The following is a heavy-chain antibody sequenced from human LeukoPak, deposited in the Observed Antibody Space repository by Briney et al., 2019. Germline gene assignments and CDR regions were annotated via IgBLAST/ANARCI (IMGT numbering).Heavy chain of an antibody. CDR3: AHLYFYHSGGFFRAFDH. Sequence: SGPTLVKPTQTLTLTCTFSGFSLTTTGGGVGWIRQPPGKALEGLALIYRDDEKRYRPSLRTRLTITKDTSKSQVVLTMTNMDPVDTATYYCAHLYFYHSGGFFRAFDHWGQGTLVAVSS. J-gene: IGHJ4*02. V-gene: IGHV2-5*02. CDR1: GFSLTTTGGG. CDR2: IYRDDEK. D-gene: IGHD3-22*01.